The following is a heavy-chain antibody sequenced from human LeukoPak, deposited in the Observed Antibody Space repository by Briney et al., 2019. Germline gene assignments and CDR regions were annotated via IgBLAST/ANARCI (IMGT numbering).Heavy chain of an antibody. CDR3: AKEGIAAAGTGDY. CDR1: GFTFSSYA. J-gene: IGHJ4*02. D-gene: IGHD6-13*01. Sequence: GGSLRLSCAASGFTFSSYAMSWVRQAPGKGLEWVSSIGSGSTTYYADSVKGRFTISRDNSKNTLYLQMNSLRAEDAAVYYCAKEGIAAAGTGDYWGQGTLVTVSS. V-gene: IGHV3-23*01. CDR2: IGSGSTT.